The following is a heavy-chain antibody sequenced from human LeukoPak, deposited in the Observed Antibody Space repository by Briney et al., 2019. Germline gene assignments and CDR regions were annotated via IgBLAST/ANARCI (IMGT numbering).Heavy chain of an antibody. J-gene: IGHJ4*02. CDR2: ISWNSGSI. CDR1: GFTFDDYA. V-gene: IGHV3-9*01. D-gene: IGHD2-21*02. Sequence: GRSLRLSCAASGFTFDDYAMHWVRQAPGKGLEWVSGISWNSGSIGYADSVKGRFTISRDNAKNSLYLQMNSLRAEDTAVYYCAKDESEAYCGGDCYSVDNYFDYWGQGTLVTVSS. CDR3: AKDESEAYCGGDCYSVDNYFDY.